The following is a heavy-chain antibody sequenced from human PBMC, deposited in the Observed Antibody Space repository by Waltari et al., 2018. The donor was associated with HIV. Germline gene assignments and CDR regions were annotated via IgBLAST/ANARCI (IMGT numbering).Heavy chain of an antibody. CDR3: ARMPWGSSWPSPDY. D-gene: IGHD6-13*01. Sequence: EVQLVESGGGLIQPGGSLRLSCAASGFTVGSNSMSWVRQAPGKGLEWVSVIYSGGSTYYADSVKGRFTISRDNSKNTLYLQMNSLRAEDTAVYYCARMPWGSSWPSPDYWGQGTLVTVSS. CDR1: GFTVGSNS. J-gene: IGHJ4*02. CDR2: IYSGGST. V-gene: IGHV3-53*01.